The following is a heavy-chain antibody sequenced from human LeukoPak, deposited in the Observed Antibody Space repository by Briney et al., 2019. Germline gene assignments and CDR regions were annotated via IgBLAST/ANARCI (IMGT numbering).Heavy chain of an antibody. Sequence: GASVKVSCKASGYTFTSYYMHWVRQAPGQGLEWMGIINPSGGSTSYAQKFQGRVTMTRDTSTSTVYMELSSLRSEDTAVYYCARDYYDSSGYSSYWFDPWGQGTLVTVSS. D-gene: IGHD3-22*01. CDR2: INPSGGST. CDR1: GYTFTSYY. CDR3: ARDYYDSSGYSSYWFDP. J-gene: IGHJ5*02. V-gene: IGHV1-46*01.